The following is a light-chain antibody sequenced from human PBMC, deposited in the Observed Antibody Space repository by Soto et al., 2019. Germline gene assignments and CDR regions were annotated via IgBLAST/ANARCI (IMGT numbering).Light chain of an antibody. V-gene: IGLV1-44*01. Sequence: QSVLTQPPSAAGTPGQRVTISCSGSSSNIGSNNVNWYQQVPGTAPKLLIYNNNQRPSGVPDRFSGSKSGTSGSLAISGLQSEDEADYYCAAWDDSLNDPYVFGTGTKVTVL. CDR2: NNN. J-gene: IGLJ1*01. CDR3: AAWDDSLNDPYV. CDR1: SSNIGSNN.